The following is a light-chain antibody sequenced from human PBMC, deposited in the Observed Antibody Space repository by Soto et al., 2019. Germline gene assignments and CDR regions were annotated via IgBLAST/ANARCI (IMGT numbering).Light chain of an antibody. V-gene: IGKV3-20*01. Sequence: EIVLAQSPGTLSLSAGERATLSCRASQTISSNYLAWYQQKPGQAPRLLICGASYRDTGIPDRFSGSGSGTVFTLTISRLEPEDFEVYYCQQYRSSPPEFTFGPGTKVHIK. CDR1: QTISSNY. CDR3: QQYRSSPPEFT. J-gene: IGKJ3*01. CDR2: GAS.